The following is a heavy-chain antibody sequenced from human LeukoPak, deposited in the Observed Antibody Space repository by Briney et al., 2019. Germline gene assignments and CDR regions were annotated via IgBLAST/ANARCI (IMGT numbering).Heavy chain of an antibody. Sequence: PSETLSLTCAVYGGSFSGYYWSWIRQPPGKGLGWIGEINHSGSTNYNPSLKSRVTISVDTSKNQFSLKLSSVTAADTAVYYCARAPGDSFRGWFDPWGQGTLVTVSS. J-gene: IGHJ5*02. D-gene: IGHD2-21*01. CDR3: ARAPGDSFRGWFDP. V-gene: IGHV4-34*01. CDR1: GGSFSGYY. CDR2: INHSGST.